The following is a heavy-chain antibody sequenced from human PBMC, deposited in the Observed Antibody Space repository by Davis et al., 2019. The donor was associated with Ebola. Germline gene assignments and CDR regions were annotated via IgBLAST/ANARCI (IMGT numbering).Heavy chain of an antibody. J-gene: IGHJ6*03. Sequence: SGFKYYADSVKGRLTISRDNAKNSLYLQMNSLRDEDTAVYYCARASLWFGDPPGYYMDVWGKGTTVTVSS. V-gene: IGHV3-48*02. CDR3: ARASLWFGDPPGYYMDV. CDR2: SGFK. D-gene: IGHD3-10*01.